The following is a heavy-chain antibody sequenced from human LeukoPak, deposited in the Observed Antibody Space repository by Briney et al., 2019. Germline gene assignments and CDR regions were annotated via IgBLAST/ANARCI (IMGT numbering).Heavy chain of an antibody. CDR3: ARGDIRSGYSYVDV. CDR1: GYTFTDYY. D-gene: IGHD2-15*01. CDR2: INPNGGAT. J-gene: IGHJ6*03. Sequence: GASVKVSCKASGYTFTDYYIHWVRQAPGQGLEWMGWINPNGGATNYAQKFQDRVTMTRDTSISTAYMELSRLRSDDTAVYYCARGDIRSGYSYVDVWGKGTTVTVSS. V-gene: IGHV1-2*02.